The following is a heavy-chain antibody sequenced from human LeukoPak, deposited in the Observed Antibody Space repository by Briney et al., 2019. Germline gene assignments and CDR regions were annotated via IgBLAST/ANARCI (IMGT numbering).Heavy chain of an antibody. Sequence: SETLSLTCTVSGCSISSGSYYWGWIRQPPGKRLEWIGSIYYSGSTYYKPSLKSRVTISLDTSKNQFSLKLSSVTAADTAVYYCARAYSPPQWSPFDYWGQGTLVTVSS. CDR1: GCSISSGSYY. D-gene: IGHD6-13*01. CDR2: IYYSGST. J-gene: IGHJ4*02. V-gene: IGHV4-39*07. CDR3: ARAYSPPQWSPFDY.